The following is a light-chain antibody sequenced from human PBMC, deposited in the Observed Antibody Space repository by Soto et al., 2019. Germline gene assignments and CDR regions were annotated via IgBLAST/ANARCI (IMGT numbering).Light chain of an antibody. CDR3: QQYNNWPPVS. Sequence: EIVMTQSPATLSVSPGERATISCRASQSVRSNLAWYQQKPGQAPRLLIYDASTTATGIPGRFSGSGSGTEFTLTINSLRSEDFAVYYCQQYNNWPPVSFGQGTKLEIK. J-gene: IGKJ2*03. V-gene: IGKV3-15*01. CDR1: QSVRSN. CDR2: DAS.